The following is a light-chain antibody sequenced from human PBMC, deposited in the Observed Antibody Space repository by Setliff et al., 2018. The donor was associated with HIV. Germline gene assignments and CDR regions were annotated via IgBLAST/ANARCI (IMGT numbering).Light chain of an antibody. CDR2: GAS. Sequence: EIVLTQSPGTLSLSPGERATLSCRASQSVRSRYLAWYQQKPGQAPRLLIYGASSRATGIPDRFSSSGSGTDFTLTISRLEPEDFAVYYCQQYGSSPKTFGQGTKVDIK. CDR3: QQYGSSPKT. CDR1: QSVRSRY. J-gene: IGKJ1*01. V-gene: IGKV3-20*01.